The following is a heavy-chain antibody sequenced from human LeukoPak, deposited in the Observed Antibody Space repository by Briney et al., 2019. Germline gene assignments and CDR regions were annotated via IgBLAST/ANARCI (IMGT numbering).Heavy chain of an antibody. D-gene: IGHD6-19*01. Sequence: GRSLTLSCAAYGFTFDDYAMFWVRQPPGKGLEWVSGLSWDSRNIGYAASVKGRFTISRDNAKNSLYLQMNSLRPEDTAFYYCARGNRDSSGFYYYYGMDVWGQGTTVTVSS. V-gene: IGHV3-9*01. J-gene: IGHJ6*02. CDR3: ARGNRDSSGFYYYYGMDV. CDR2: LSWDSRNI. CDR1: GFTFDDYA.